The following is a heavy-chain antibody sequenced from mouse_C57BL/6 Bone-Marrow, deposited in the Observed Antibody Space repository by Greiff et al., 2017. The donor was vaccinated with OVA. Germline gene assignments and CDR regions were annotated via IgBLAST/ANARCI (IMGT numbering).Heavy chain of an antibody. V-gene: IGHV1-55*01. Sequence: QVQLQQPGAELVKPGASVKMSCKASGYTFTSYWITWVKQRPGQGLEWIGDIYPGSGRTNYNEKFKSKATLTVDTSSSTAYMQLSSLTSEYSAVXYCAISGSSSYWYFDVWGTGTTVTVSS. CDR1: GYTFTSYW. CDR2: IYPGSGRT. CDR3: AISGSSSYWYFDV. D-gene: IGHD1-1*01. J-gene: IGHJ1*03.